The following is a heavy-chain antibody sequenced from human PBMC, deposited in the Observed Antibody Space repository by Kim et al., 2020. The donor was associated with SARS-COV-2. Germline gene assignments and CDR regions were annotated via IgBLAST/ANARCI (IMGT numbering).Heavy chain of an antibody. CDR1: GYTFTGYY. CDR2: INPNSGGT. CDR3: ARSPIAVAGTGWFDP. V-gene: IGHV1-2*04. Sequence: ASVKVSCKASGYTFTGYYMHWVRQAPGQGLEWMGWINPNSGGTNYAQKFQGWVTMTRDTSISTAYMELSRLRSDDTAVYYCARSPIAVAGTGWFDPWGQGTLVTVSS. D-gene: IGHD6-19*01. J-gene: IGHJ5*02.